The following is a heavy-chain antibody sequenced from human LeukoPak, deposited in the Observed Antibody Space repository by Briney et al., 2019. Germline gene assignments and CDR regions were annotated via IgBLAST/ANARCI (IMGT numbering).Heavy chain of an antibody. Sequence: GGSLRLSCAASGFTFSSYAMSWVRQAPGKGLEWVSAISGSGGSTYYADSVKGRFTISRDNSKNTLYLQMNSLRAEDTAVYYCAKRYCSSTSCFKGEIDSYYFDYWGQGTLVTVSS. D-gene: IGHD2-2*01. CDR1: GFTFSSYA. V-gene: IGHV3-23*01. J-gene: IGHJ4*02. CDR2: ISGSGGST. CDR3: AKRYCSSTSCFKGEIDSYYFDY.